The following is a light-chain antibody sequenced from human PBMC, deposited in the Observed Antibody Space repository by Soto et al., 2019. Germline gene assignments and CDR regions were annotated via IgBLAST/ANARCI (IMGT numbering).Light chain of an antibody. CDR1: SSDVGGYNY. CDR2: EVT. J-gene: IGLJ1*01. V-gene: IGLV2-8*01. Sequence: QSALTQPPSSSGHPGQSVTISCTGTSSDVGGYNYVSWYQQHPGQAPKLMIYEVTKRPSGVPDRFSGSKSGNTASLTGSGLQAEDEADYYCSSFGGSNNYVFGTGTKLTVL. CDR3: SSFGGSNNYV.